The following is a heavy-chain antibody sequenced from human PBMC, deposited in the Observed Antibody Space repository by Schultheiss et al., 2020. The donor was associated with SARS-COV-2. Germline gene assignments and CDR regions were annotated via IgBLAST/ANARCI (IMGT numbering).Heavy chain of an antibody. V-gene: IGHV4-59*01. Sequence: SQTLSLTCTVSGGSISSYYWSWIRQPPGKGLEWIGSIYYSGSTYYNPSLKSRVTISVDTSKNQFSLKLSSVTAADTAVYYCASSRGYSYGLLFDYWGQGTLVTVSS. CDR1: GGSISSYY. CDR2: IYYSGST. D-gene: IGHD5-18*01. CDR3: ASSRGYSYGLLFDY. J-gene: IGHJ4*02.